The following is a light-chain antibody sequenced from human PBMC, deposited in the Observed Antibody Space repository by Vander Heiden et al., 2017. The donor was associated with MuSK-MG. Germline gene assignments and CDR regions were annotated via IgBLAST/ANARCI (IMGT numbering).Light chain of an antibody. CDR2: EVS. J-gene: IGLJ3*02. V-gene: IGLV2-23*02. Sequence: QSALTQPASVSGSPGQSLTISCTGTSSDVGSYNFVSWYQQHPGKAPKLMIYEVSQRPSGVANRFSGSKSGNTASLTISGLQAEDEADYYCCSYAGSRAGVFGGGSKLTVL. CDR3: CSYAGSRAGV. CDR1: SSDVGSYNF.